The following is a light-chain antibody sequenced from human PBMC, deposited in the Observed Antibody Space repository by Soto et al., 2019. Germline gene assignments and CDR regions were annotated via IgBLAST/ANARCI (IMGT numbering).Light chain of an antibody. V-gene: IGKV3D-20*01. J-gene: IGKJ4*01. Sequence: EIVLTQSPDTLSLSPGERATLACGASHSVGRNYLAWYQQKPGLAPRLLIYHASIRVTGIPDRFSGSGSGTDYTLTTSRLAPEDFAVYYCHQYVYSPLTFGGGTKVEI. CDR1: HSVGRNY. CDR3: HQYVYSPLT. CDR2: HAS.